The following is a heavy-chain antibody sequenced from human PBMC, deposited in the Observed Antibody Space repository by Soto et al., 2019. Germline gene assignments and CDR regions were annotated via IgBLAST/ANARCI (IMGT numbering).Heavy chain of an antibody. V-gene: IGHV1-8*01. Sequence: ASVKVSCKASGYTFTSYDINWVRQATGQGLEWMGWMNPNSGNTGYAQKFQGRVTITADESTSTAYMELSSLGSDDTAVYYCARPDEGGYSSNHHYYYALDVWGQGTTVTVSS. CDR2: MNPNSGNT. CDR3: ARPDEGGYSSNHHYYYALDV. J-gene: IGHJ6*02. CDR1: GYTFTSYD. D-gene: IGHD3-22*01.